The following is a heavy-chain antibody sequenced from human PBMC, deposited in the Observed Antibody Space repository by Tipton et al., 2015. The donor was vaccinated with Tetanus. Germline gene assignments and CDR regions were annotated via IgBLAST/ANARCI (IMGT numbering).Heavy chain of an antibody. V-gene: IGHV4-59*08. CDR2: IFYSGRT. CDR3: ARLSSSANDAHAFDI. CDR1: RGSINKNY. J-gene: IGHJ3*02. D-gene: IGHD3-22*01. Sequence: TLSLTCTVSRGSINKNYWSWIRQSPGQGLEWIAYIFYSGRTNYNPSLKSRVTMSVDTSKIQFSLKVSSVTAADTAVYYCARLSSSANDAHAFDIWGQGTMVTVSS.